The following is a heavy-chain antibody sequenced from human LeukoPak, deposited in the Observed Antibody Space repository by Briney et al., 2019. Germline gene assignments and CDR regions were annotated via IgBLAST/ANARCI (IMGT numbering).Heavy chain of an antibody. V-gene: IGHV1-18*01. CDR3: ARDVAGEGSGPHDAFDI. CDR1: GYTFTSYG. D-gene: IGHD3-3*01. J-gene: IGHJ3*02. CDR2: ISAYNGST. Sequence: ASVKVSCKASGYTFTSYGISWVRQAPGQGLEWMGWISAYNGSTNYAQKLQGRVTMTTDTSTSTAYMELRSPRSDDTAVYYCARDVAGEGSGPHDAFDIWGQGTMVTVSS.